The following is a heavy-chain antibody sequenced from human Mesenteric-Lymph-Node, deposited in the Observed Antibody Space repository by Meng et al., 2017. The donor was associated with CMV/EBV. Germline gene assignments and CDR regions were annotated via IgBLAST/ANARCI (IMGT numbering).Heavy chain of an antibody. D-gene: IGHD2-2*01. V-gene: IGHV3-9*03. CDR2: ISWNSGSI. J-gene: IGHJ4*02. Sequence: SLKISCAASGFTFSSYGMHWVRQAPGKGLEWVSGISWNSGSIGYADSVKGRFTISRDNAKNSLYLQMNSLRAEDMAVYYCARGVPAAHFDYWGQGTMVTVSS. CDR1: GFTFSSYG. CDR3: ARGVPAAHFDY.